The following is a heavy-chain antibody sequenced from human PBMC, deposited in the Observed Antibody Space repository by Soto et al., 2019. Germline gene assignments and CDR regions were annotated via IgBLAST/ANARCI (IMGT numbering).Heavy chain of an antibody. CDR1: GFTFSAFA. J-gene: IGHJ4*02. V-gene: IGHV3-30*18. CDR2: ISYDGRNE. CDR3: AKGVVREPAYFDD. D-gene: IGHD3-10*01. Sequence: QVQMVESGGGVAQPGGSLRLSCAVSGFTFSAFAMYWVRQAPGKGLESVALISYDGRNEDYAESVRGRFTISRDNSKNTLYLDMNSLRAEDSAVYFCAKGVVREPAYFDDWGQGTLVTVSS.